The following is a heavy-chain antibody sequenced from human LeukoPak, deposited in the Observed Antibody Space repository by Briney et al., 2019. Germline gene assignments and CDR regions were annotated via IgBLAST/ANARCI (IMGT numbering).Heavy chain of an antibody. J-gene: IGHJ3*02. CDR1: GDSVSSSNW. V-gene: IGHV4-4*02. CDR3: ARDLYYDYVWGELLASDI. D-gene: IGHD3-16*01. CDR2: VYHSGRT. Sequence: SGTLSLTCAVSGDSVSSSNWWSWVRQPPGKGLEYIGDVYHSGRTNYNPSLKSRVTISLDKSKDQFSLKLTSVTAADTAVYYCARDLYYDYVWGELLASDIWGQGTMVTVSS.